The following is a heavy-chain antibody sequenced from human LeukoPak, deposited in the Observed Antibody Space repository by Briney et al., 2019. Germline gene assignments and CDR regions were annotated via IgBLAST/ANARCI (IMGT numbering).Heavy chain of an antibody. J-gene: IGHJ4*02. Sequence: SETLSLTCTVPGGSTNTYCWSWIRQPAEKGLNWIGRIYPSGSTYYNPSLKSRVTISIDKSKNQFSLRLTSVTAADTAVYYCARDRSGYSEYYFDYWGQGSLVTVSS. CDR2: IYPSGST. D-gene: IGHD5-12*01. V-gene: IGHV4-4*07. CDR1: GGSTNTYC. CDR3: ARDRSGYSEYYFDY.